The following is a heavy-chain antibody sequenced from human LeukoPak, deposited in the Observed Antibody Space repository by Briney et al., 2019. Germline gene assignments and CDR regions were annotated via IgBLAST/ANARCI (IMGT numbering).Heavy chain of an antibody. CDR1: GFTFSSYA. J-gene: IGHJ4*02. CDR2: IHYSGTT. V-gene: IGHV4-30-2*03. D-gene: IGHD3-10*01. CDR3: ARRYYFVSGSYYPFDF. Sequence: LRLSCAASGFTFSSYAMSWVRQPPGKGLEWMGCIHYSGTTYSNPSLKSRISISVDTSKSQFSLKLRSVTAADTAVYYCARRYYFVSGSYYPFDFWGQGTLVTVSS.